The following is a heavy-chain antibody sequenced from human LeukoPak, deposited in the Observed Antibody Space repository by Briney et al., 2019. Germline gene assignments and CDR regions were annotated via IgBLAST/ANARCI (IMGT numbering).Heavy chain of an antibody. D-gene: IGHD3-22*01. Sequence: GGSLRLSCAASGFTFSSYAMHWVRQAPGKGLEWVAVISYDGSNKYYADSVKGRFTISRDNSKNTLYLQVNSLRAEDTAVYYCASPYYYDSSGYPPYYFDYWGQGTLVTVSS. CDR1: GFTFSSYA. J-gene: IGHJ4*02. V-gene: IGHV3-30-3*01. CDR2: ISYDGSNK. CDR3: ASPYYYDSSGYPPYYFDY.